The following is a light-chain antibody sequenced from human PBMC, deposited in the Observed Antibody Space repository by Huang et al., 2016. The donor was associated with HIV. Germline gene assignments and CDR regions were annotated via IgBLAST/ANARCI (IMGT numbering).Light chain of an antibody. J-gene: IGKJ3*01. CDR2: DAS. CDR1: QSVGSF. V-gene: IGKV3-11*01. Sequence: EIVFTQSPASMPLSPGERAPLSCRASQSVGSFVGSDQHKPGQAPRSLIYDASNRATGIPARLSSSGTGTDFTLTITNLEPGDSAVYYCQQRDNSPPFTFGPGTKLDI. CDR3: QQRDNSPPFT.